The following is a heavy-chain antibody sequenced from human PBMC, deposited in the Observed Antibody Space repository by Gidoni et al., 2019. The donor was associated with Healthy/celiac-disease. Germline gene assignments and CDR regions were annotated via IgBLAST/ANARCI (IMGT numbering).Heavy chain of an antibody. CDR1: GYTFTSYG. J-gene: IGHJ4*02. D-gene: IGHD4-17*01. CDR2: ISAYNCNT. CDR3: ARARAVTTFVAYY. Sequence: QVQLVQSGAEVKKPGDSVKVSCKASGYTFTSYGISRVRQAPGQGLEWMGCISAYNCNTNYAQKLQGRVTTTTDTSTITAYMELRSLRSDDTAVYYCARARAVTTFVAYYWGQGTLVTVSS. V-gene: IGHV1-18*01.